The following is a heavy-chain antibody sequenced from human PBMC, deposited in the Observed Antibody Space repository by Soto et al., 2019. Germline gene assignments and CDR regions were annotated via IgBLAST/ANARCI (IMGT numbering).Heavy chain of an antibody. CDR1: GFTFNSYG. V-gene: IGHV3-30*03. CDR3: AIDRNKAGRRSYYYYGMDV. J-gene: IGHJ6*02. Sequence: QVQLVESGGDVVQPGKSLTLSCAASGFTFNSYGIHWVRQAPGKGLEWVAVTSHDGGHKFYAHSVKGRFTISRDNSQNTVTLQMNSLRGDDTAVYSCAIDRNKAGRRSYYYYGMDVWGQGTTVTVS. D-gene: IGHD6-6*01. CDR2: TSHDGGHK.